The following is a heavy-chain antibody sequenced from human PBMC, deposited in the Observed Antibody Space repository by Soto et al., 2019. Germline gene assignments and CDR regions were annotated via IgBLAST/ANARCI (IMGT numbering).Heavy chain of an antibody. CDR2: IWYDETKN. D-gene: IGHD5-18*01. CDR1: GFTFKSYG. CDR3: ARTTDTAMVTWFDP. J-gene: IGHJ5*02. Sequence: QVQLVESGGGVVQPGRSLRLSCAASGFTFKSYGMHWVRQAPGQGLEWVAVIWYDETKNYYADSVRGRFIISRDDPQNTLYLQMNSLTAEDTGVNYCARTTDTAMVTWFDPRGHGTLVIVSP. V-gene: IGHV3-33*01.